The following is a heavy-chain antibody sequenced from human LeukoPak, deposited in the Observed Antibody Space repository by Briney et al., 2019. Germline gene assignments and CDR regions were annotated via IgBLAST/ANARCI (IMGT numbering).Heavy chain of an antibody. CDR1: GYTFTGKF. V-gene: IGHV1-2*02. J-gene: IGHJ4*02. D-gene: IGHD2-15*01. CDR2: INPNSGGT. CDR3: ARGYCSGGSCYSGNPSDY. Sequence: ASVKVSCKASGYTFTGKFIHWVRQAPGQGLEWMGWINPNSGGTNYAQKFQGRVTMTRDTSISTAYMELSRLRSDDTAVYYCARGYCSGGSCYSGNPSDYWGQGTLVTVSS.